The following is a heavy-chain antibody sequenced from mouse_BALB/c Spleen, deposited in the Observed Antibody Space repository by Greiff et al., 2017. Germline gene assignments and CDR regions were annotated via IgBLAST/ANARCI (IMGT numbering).Heavy chain of an antibody. CDR2: ISSGSSTI. CDR1: GFTFSSFG. J-gene: IGHJ2*01. Sequence: EVQLVESGGGLVQPGGSRKLFCAASGFTFSSFGMHWVRQAPEKGLEWVAYISSGSSTIYYADTVKGRFTISRDNPKNTLFLQMTSLRSEDTAMYYCARGTTVVATGYFDYWGQGTTLTVSS. V-gene: IGHV5-17*02. CDR3: ARGTTVVATGYFDY. D-gene: IGHD1-1*01.